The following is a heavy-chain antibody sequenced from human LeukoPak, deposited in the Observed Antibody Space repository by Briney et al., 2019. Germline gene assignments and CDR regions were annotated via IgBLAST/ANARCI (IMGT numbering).Heavy chain of an antibody. CDR1: GFTFSTYW. J-gene: IGHJ4*02. D-gene: IGHD3-16*01. CDR2: IKEDGSDK. V-gene: IGHV3-7*01. CDR3: VRGGGATDY. Sequence: GGSLRLSCVGSGFTFSTYWMSWVRRAPGKGLEWVANIKEDGSDKNYVDSVKGRFTISRDNARNSLNLQMDSLRVDDTAVYYCVRGGGATDYWGQGALVTVSS.